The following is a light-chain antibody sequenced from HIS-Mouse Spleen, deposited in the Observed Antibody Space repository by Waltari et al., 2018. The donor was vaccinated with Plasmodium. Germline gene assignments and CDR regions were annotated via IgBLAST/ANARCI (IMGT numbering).Light chain of an antibody. Sequence: SALTQPASVSGSPGQSITISCTGTSSDVGSYNLVSWYQQHPGNPPKLLIYEGSKRPSGVSNRFSGSKSGNTASLTISGLQAEDEADYYCCSYAGSSTNWVFGGGTKLTVL. V-gene: IGLV2-23*01. J-gene: IGLJ3*02. CDR2: EGS. CDR1: SSDVGSYNL. CDR3: CSYAGSSTNWV.